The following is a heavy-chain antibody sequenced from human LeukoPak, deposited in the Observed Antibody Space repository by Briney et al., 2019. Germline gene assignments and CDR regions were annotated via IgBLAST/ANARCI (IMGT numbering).Heavy chain of an antibody. V-gene: IGHV3-64D*06. J-gene: IGHJ4*02. CDR1: GSTFSSYA. D-gene: IGHD3-22*01. CDR3: VKAMSPYYYDSSGYYFDY. CDR2: ISSNGGST. Sequence: GGSLRLSCSASGSTFSSYAMHWVRQAPGKGLEYVSAISSNGGSTYYADSVKGRFTISRDNSKNTLYLQMSSLRAEDTAVYYCVKAMSPYYYDSSGYYFDYWGQGTLVTVS.